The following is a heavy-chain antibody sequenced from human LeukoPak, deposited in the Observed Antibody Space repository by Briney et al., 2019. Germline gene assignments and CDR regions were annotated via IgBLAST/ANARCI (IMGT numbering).Heavy chain of an antibody. CDR1: GFTVSSYE. CDR3: ATSLSGWGTYHDMDV. Sequence: GGSLRLSCAGSGFTVSSYEINWVRQAPGKGLEWVSFSATDSTTYYVDSVKGRFTLSRDNAKNSLYLQMNSLRAEDTAVYYCATSLSGWGTYHDMDVWGKGTTVTISS. J-gene: IGHJ6*03. V-gene: IGHV3-48*03. CDR2: SATDSTT. D-gene: IGHD6-19*01.